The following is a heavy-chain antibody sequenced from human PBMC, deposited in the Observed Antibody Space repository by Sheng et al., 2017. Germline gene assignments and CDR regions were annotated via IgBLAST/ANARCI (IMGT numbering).Heavy chain of an antibody. Sequence: EVQMVGSGGDLVQPGGSLRLSCAASGFTFGSYALSWIRQAPGKGLEWLSAITDNSAETYYADSVKGRFTISRDNSKNTFYLQMNSLRAEDTAVYFCGRLSTGTDYWGQGTLVTVSS. CDR2: ITDNSAET. J-gene: IGHJ4*02. CDR1: GFTFGSYA. V-gene: IGHV3-23*04. CDR3: GRLSTGTDY. D-gene: IGHD4-4*01.